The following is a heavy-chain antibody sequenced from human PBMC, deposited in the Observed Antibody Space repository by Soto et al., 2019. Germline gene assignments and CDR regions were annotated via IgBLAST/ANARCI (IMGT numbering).Heavy chain of an antibody. Sequence: GASVKVSCKASGYTFTSYGISWVRQAPGQGLEWMGWISAYNGNTSYAQKLQGRVTMTTDTSTSTAYMELRSLRSDDTAVYYCARSTYYDFWSGLNYGMDVWGQGTTVTVSS. CDR1: GYTFTSYG. CDR2: ISAYNGNT. D-gene: IGHD3-3*01. V-gene: IGHV1-18*01. J-gene: IGHJ6*02. CDR3: ARSTYYDFWSGLNYGMDV.